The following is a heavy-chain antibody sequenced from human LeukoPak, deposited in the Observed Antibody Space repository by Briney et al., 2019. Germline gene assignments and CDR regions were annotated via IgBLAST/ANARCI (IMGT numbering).Heavy chain of an antibody. Sequence: SETLSLTCTVSGGSISSYYWSWLRQPPGKGLEWIGYIYYSGSTNYNPSLKSRVTISVDTSKNQFSLKLSSVTAADTAVYYCARDRGWFGELLENDAFDIWGQGTMVTVSS. CDR3: ARDRGWFGELLENDAFDI. D-gene: IGHD3-10*01. CDR2: IYYSGST. J-gene: IGHJ3*02. CDR1: GGSISSYY. V-gene: IGHV4-59*12.